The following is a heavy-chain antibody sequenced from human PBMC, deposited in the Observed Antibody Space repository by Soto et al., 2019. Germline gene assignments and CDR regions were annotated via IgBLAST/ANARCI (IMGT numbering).Heavy chain of an antibody. J-gene: IGHJ4*01. Sequence: PGGSLILSCAVSGCIFTKYWMHWVRQVPGKGLEWVSRIKSDGSTYYADSVKGRFTLSRDNAKNTVYLQMNSLRAEDTAVYYCARGGYGIYRVVEWGQGTPVTVSS. CDR3: ARGGYGIYRVVE. CDR2: IKSDGST. CDR1: GCIFTKYW. V-gene: IGHV3-74*01. D-gene: IGHD5-12*01.